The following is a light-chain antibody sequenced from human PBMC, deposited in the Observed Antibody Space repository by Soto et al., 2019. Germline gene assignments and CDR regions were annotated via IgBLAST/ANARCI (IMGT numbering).Light chain of an antibody. CDR3: LQDYNYPLT. V-gene: IGKV1-6*01. J-gene: IGKJ4*01. CDR2: AAS. CDR1: QGIRND. Sequence: AIQMAQSPSSLAGSVGDGGTITCLASQGIRNDLGWYQQKPGKAPKLLIYAASSLQSGVPSRFSGSGSGTDFTLTISSLQPEDFATYYCLQDYNYPLTFGGGTKVDIK.